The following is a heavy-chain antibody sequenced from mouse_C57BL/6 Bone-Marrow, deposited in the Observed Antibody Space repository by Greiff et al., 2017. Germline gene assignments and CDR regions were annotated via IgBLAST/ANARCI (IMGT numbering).Heavy chain of an antibody. V-gene: IGHV2-5*01. D-gene: IGHD1-1*01. CDR3: AKNYYGSRGYCDV. Sequence: VKLMESGPGLVQPSQSLSITCTVSGFSLTSYGVHWVRQSPGKGLEWLGVIWRGGSTDYNAAFMSRLSITKDNSKSQVFFKMNSLQADDTAIYYCAKNYYGSRGYCDVWGTGTTVTVSS. J-gene: IGHJ1*03. CDR1: GFSLTSYG. CDR2: IWRGGST.